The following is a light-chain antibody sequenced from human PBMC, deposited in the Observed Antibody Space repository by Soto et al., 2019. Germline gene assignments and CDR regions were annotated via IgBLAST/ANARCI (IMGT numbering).Light chain of an antibody. CDR1: QSVSRN. J-gene: IGKJ4*01. Sequence: EIVMTQSPATLSVSPGERATLSCRASQSVSRNLAWYQQKPGQAPMLLIYGASTRATGIPARFSGSGSGTEFTLTISSLQSEDFAVYYCQQYNNWPPPLTFGGGTKVEIK. CDR2: GAS. V-gene: IGKV3-15*01. CDR3: QQYNNWPPPLT.